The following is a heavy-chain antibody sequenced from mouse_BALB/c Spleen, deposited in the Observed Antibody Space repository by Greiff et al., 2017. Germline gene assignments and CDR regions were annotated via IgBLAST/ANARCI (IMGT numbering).Heavy chain of an antibody. J-gene: IGHJ2*01. V-gene: IGHV3-2*02. CDR1: GYSITSDYA. D-gene: IGHD4-1*01. Sequence: VQLKESGPGLVKPSQSLSLTCTVTGYSITSDYAWNWIRQFPGNKLEWMGYISYSGSTSYNPSLKSRISITRDTSKNQFFLQLNSVTTEDTATYYCAVLGPDYWGQGTTLTVSS. CDR3: AVLGPDY. CDR2: ISYSGST.